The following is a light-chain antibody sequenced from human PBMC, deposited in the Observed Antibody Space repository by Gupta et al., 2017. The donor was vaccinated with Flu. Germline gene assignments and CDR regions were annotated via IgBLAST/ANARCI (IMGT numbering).Light chain of an antibody. J-gene: IGLJ2*01. CDR1: SSDVGGYNY. CDR2: EVS. V-gene: IGLV2-14*01. Sequence: QSALTQPASVSGSPGQSITISCTGTSSDVGGYNYVSWYQQHPGKAPNLMIYEVSNRPAGVSTRFSGSKSGNTASLTISXLXDEDEAXYYCSSYTSSSTIAVVFGGGTKLTVL. CDR3: SSYTSSSTIAVV.